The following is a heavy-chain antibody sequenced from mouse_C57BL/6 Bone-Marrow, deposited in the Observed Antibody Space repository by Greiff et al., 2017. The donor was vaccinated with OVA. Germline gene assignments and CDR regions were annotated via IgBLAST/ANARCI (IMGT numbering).Heavy chain of an antibody. CDR3: ARGLIYYEYDVWYFDV. V-gene: IGHV1-56*01. CDR2: IFPGSGST. J-gene: IGHJ1*03. D-gene: IGHD2-4*01. Sequence: VQLQQSGPELVRPGASVKISCKAPGYTFTSHWMQWVRQRPGQGLEWIGEIFPGSGSTYYNEKFKGKATLTVDTSSRTAYMQLSSLTSEDSAVDFCARGLIYYEYDVWYFDVWGTGTTVTVSS. CDR1: GYTFTSHW.